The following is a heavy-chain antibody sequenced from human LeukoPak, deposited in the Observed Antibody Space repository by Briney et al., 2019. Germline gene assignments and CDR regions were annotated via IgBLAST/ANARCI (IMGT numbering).Heavy chain of an antibody. D-gene: IGHD5-18*01. Sequence: GGSLRLSCAASGVTFSTSGMHWVRQAPGKGLEWVSGISPSGDKTYYADSVKGRLTISRDNSRNTVYLQMNSLRGEDTAVYYCARDSGWIQFGVWGQGTTVTVSS. J-gene: IGHJ6*02. CDR3: ARDSGWIQFGV. CDR2: ISPSGDKT. V-gene: IGHV3-23*01. CDR1: GVTFSTSG.